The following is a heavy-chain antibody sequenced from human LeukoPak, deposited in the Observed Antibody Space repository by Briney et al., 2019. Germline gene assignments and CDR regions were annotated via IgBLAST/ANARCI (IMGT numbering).Heavy chain of an antibody. V-gene: IGHV1-2*02. D-gene: IGHD5-12*01. CDR3: ARNAQSRMVDLDV. J-gene: IGHJ4*02. Sequence: GATVKHSPMPSAYTFIVAYMLLVPEAPGQRLEWMGWIYPNSGDTNYAQKFQGKVTMTRDTSINTAYMELSGLRYDDTAVYYCARNAQSRMVDLDVWGQGTLVTVSS. CDR1: AYTFIVAY. CDR2: IYPNSGDT.